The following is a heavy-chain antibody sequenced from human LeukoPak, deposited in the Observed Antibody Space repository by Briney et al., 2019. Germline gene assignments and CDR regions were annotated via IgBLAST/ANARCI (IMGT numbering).Heavy chain of an antibody. D-gene: IGHD5-18*01. J-gene: IGHJ6*02. CDR3: TRGPIQLWIHNAMDV. Sequence: GGSPRLSCTTSGFTFGDHAMSWVRQAPGKGLEWVGFIRSRAYRGTTEYAASVKDRFIISREDSRNIAYLQMNSLRIEDTAVYYCTRGPIQLWIHNAMDVWGQGTTVIVSS. CDR1: GFTFGDHA. V-gene: IGHV3-49*04. CDR2: IRSRAYRGTT.